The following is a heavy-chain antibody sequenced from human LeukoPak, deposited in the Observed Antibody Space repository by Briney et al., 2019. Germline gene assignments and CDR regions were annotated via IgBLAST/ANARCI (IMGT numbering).Heavy chain of an antibody. D-gene: IGHD6-13*01. CDR1: GFTFSIYD. CDR2: ISGSGGGT. V-gene: IGHV3-23*01. J-gene: IGHJ3*02. Sequence: GGSLRLSCVASGFTFSIYDMTWVRQAPGKGLEWVSAISGSGGGTFCADSVEGRFTISRDNSKNTLYLQMNSLRAEDTAVYYCAKEGIAAGLYAFDIWGQGTMVTVSS. CDR3: AKEGIAAGLYAFDI.